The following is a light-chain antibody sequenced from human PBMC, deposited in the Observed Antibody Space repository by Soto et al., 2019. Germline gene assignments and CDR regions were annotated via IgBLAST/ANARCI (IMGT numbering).Light chain of an antibody. V-gene: IGKV1-5*01. Sequence: DIQMTQSPSTPSASVGGRVTNTWPGGQGITKGLAWFQQKPGKAPSLLIYDATNLQPGVPSRFSGSGSGTEFTLTISSLQPDDFATYYCQQYNGYSHSFGQGTRVEIK. CDR1: QGITKG. CDR2: DAT. J-gene: IGKJ2*01. CDR3: QQYNGYSHS.